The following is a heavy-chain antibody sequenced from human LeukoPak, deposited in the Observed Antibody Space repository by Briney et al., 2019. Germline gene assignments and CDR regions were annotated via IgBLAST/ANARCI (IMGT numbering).Heavy chain of an antibody. CDR1: GSTFSSYA. V-gene: IGHV3-23*01. D-gene: IGHD3-9*01. CDR3: AKSLRYFDWLTDY. J-gene: IGHJ4*02. Sequence: GGSLRLSCAASGSTFSSYAMSWVRQAPGKGLEWVSAISGSGGSTYYADSVKGRFTISRDNSKNTLYLQMNSLRAEDTAVYYCAKSLRYFDWLTDYWGQGTLVTVSS. CDR2: ISGSGGST.